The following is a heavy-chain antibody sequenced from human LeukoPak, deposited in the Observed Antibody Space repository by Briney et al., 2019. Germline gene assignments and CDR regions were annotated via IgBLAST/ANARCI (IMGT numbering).Heavy chain of an antibody. CDR3: ARGPGSSGGAYVGDY. Sequence: GSLRLSCAASGFTFSTHWMHWVRHVPGRGPVWVSRADGGGSSTSYADSVKGRFSISRDNAKSTLYLQMNGLRAEDTAVYYCARGPGSSGGAYVGDYWGHGTLVTVSS. CDR2: ADGGGSST. J-gene: IGHJ4*01. CDR1: GFTFSTHW. V-gene: IGHV3-74*01. D-gene: IGHD3-22*01.